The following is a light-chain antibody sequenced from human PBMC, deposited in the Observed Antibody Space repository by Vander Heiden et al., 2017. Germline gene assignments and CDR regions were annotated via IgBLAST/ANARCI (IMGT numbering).Light chain of an antibody. CDR3: QQYDNLPLST. CDR1: QDISNY. Sequence: DIPLTLSPSSLSASVGDRVTITCQASQDISNYLNWYQQKPGKAPKLLIYDASNLETGVPSRFSGIRSGTDFTFTIFSLQPEDMATYYCQQYDNLPLSTFGQGTRLEIK. V-gene: IGKV1-33*01. J-gene: IGKJ5*01. CDR2: DAS.